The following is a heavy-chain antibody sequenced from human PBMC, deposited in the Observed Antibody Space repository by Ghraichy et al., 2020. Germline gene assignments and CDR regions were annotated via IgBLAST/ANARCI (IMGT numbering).Heavy chain of an antibody. D-gene: IGHD3-16*01. CDR1: GGSFSGYY. CDR3: ARGSRRGLIMITFGGPRQPNWFDP. CDR2: INHSGST. Sequence: GSLRLSCAVYGGSFSGYYWSWIRQPPGKGLEWIGEINHSGSTNYNPSLKSRVTISVDTSKNQFSLKLSSVTAADTAVYYCARGSRRGLIMITFGGPRQPNWFDPWGQGTLVTVSS. J-gene: IGHJ5*02. V-gene: IGHV4-34*01.